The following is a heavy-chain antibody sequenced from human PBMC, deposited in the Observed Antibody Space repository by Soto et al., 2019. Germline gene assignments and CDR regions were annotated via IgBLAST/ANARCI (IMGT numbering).Heavy chain of an antibody. CDR2: MNPGSGDT. J-gene: IGHJ5*02. CDR3: ARMATFGSLNWFDP. CDR1: GYSFTNND. V-gene: IGHV1-8*01. Sequence: ASVKVSCKASGYSFTNNDVSWVRQATGQGLEWMGWMNPGSGDTGYAQKFQGRVTMTRDISIATAYMELSSLKSDDTAIYYCARMATFGSLNWFDPWGQGTLVTVSS. D-gene: IGHD3-16*01.